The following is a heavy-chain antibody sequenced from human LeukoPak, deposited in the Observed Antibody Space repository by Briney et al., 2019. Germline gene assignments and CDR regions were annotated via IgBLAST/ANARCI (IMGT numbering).Heavy chain of an antibody. V-gene: IGHV4-30-4*08. Sequence: LQTLSLTCTVSGGSISSGDYYWSWIRQPPGKGLEWIGYIYYSGSTYYNPSLKSRVTISVDTSKNQFSLKLSSVTAADTAVYYCARAGTRRDIAGATRAVKYWGQGTLVTVSS. CDR2: IYYSGST. D-gene: IGHD1-26*01. CDR3: ARAGTRRDIAGATRAVKY. CDR1: GGSISSGDYY. J-gene: IGHJ4*02.